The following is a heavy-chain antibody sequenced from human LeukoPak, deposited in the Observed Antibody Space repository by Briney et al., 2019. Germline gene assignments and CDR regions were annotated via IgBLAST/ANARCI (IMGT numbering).Heavy chain of an antibody. J-gene: IGHJ4*02. CDR2: INPSGGST. CDR3: ARAQLSGSYYD. CDR1: GYTFTGYY. V-gene: IGHV1-46*01. D-gene: IGHD1-26*01. Sequence: ASVKVSCKASGYTFTGYYIHWVRQAPGQGLEWTGIINPSGGSTSYAQKFQGRVTMTRDTSTSTVYMELSSLRSEDTAVYYCARAQLSGSYYDWGQGTLVTVSS.